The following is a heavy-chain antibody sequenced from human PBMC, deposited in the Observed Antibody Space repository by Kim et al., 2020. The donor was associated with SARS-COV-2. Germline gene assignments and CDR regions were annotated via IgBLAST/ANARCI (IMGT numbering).Heavy chain of an antibody. J-gene: IGHJ3*02. CDR1: GGSISSGSYY. V-gene: IGHV4-61*02. D-gene: IGHD6-13*01. Sequence: SETLSLTCTVSGGSISSGSYYWSWIRQPAGKGLEWIGRIYTSGSTNYNPSLKSRVTISVDTSKNQFSLKLSSVTAADTAVYYCARDRAQQLVPYGLSDAFDIWGQGTMVTVSS. CDR2: IYTSGST. CDR3: ARDRAQQLVPYGLSDAFDI.